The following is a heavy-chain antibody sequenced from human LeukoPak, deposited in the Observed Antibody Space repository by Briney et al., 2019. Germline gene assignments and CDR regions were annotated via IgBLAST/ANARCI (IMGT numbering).Heavy chain of an antibody. J-gene: IGHJ6*03. D-gene: IGHD1-26*01. V-gene: IGHV5-51*01. CDR1: GYSFTSYW. Sequence: GESLKISCKGSGYSFTSYWIGRVRQMPGKGLEWMGIIYPGDSDTRYSPSFQGQVTISADKSISTAYLQWSSLKASDTAMYYCARLDSGSYSYYYYYMDVWGKGTTVTVSS. CDR3: ARLDSGSYSYYYYYMDV. CDR2: IYPGDSDT.